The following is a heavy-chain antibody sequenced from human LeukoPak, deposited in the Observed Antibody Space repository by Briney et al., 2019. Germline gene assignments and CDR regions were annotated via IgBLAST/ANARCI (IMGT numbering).Heavy chain of an antibody. CDR3: ARGPSFGYVWGSYRYGMDV. D-gene: IGHD3-16*02. J-gene: IGHJ6*04. CDR1: GGTFSDYA. V-gene: IGHV1-2*04. Sequence: ASVKVSCKASGGTFSDYAIVWVRQAPGQGLEWMGWINPNSGGTNYAQKFQGWVTMTRDTSISTAYMELSRLRSDDTAVYYCARGPSFGYVWGSYRYGMDVWGKGTTVTVSS. CDR2: INPNSGGT.